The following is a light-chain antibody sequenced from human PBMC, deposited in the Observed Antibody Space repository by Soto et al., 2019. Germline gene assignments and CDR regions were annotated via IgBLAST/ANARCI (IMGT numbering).Light chain of an antibody. Sequence: QSLLTQPASLSGSPWQSITLSCTGTSSYVGGYNYVSWYRQHPGRAPKLMIYDVSNRPSGVSNRFSGSKSGNTASLTISGLQAEDEADYYCSSYTRSSTYVFGTGTKVTVL. V-gene: IGLV2-14*01. CDR2: DVS. J-gene: IGLJ1*01. CDR1: SSYVGGYNY. CDR3: SSYTRSSTYV.